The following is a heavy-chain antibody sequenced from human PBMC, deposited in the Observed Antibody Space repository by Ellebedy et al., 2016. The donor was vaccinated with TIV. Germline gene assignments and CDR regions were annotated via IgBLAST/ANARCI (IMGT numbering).Heavy chain of an antibody. D-gene: IGHD3-22*01. V-gene: IGHV3-23*01. Sequence: GESLKISCAASGFTFSSYAMTWVRQAPGKGLEWISAISGSGGSTYYADSVKGRFTISRDNSKNTLYLQMNSLRAEDTAVYYCARDRDSYDNSGYLGYWGQGTLVSVSS. J-gene: IGHJ4*02. CDR1: GFTFSSYA. CDR2: ISGSGGST. CDR3: ARDRDSYDNSGYLGY.